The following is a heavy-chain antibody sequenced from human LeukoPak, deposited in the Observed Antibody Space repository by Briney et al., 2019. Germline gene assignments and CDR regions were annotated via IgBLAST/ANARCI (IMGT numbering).Heavy chain of an antibody. J-gene: IGHJ5*02. Sequence: PSETLSLTCTVSGGSISSYYWSWIRQPPGKGLEWIGSIYHSGSTYYNPSLKSRVTISVDTSKNQFSLKLSSVTAADTAVYYCAREIGSARGNRFDPWGQGTLVTVSS. CDR2: IYHSGST. CDR3: AREIGSARGNRFDP. CDR1: GGSISSYY. D-gene: IGHD3-10*01. V-gene: IGHV4-38-2*02.